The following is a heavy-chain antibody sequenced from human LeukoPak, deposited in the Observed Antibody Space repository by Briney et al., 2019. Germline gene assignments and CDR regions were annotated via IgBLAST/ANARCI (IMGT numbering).Heavy chain of an antibody. CDR2: IYYSATT. CDR1: GGSITHYY. D-gene: IGHD4/OR15-4a*01. J-gene: IGHJ5*02. CDR3: ARGVPFDP. Sequence: SETLSLTCTVSGGSITHYYWSWIRQPPGKGLEWIGYIYYSATTNYNPSLKSRVTISIDASKNQFSLNLTSLTAADAAVYYCARGVPFDPWGQGTQVTVSS. V-gene: IGHV4-59*01.